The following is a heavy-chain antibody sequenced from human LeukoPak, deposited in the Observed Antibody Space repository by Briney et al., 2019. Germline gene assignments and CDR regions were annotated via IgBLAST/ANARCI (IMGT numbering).Heavy chain of an antibody. J-gene: IGHJ4*02. CDR3: ARDYDILTGYYITDY. D-gene: IGHD3-9*01. CDR1: GGSISSYY. CDR2: IYTSGST. V-gene: IGHV4-4*07. Sequence: SETLSLTCTVSGGSISSYYWSWIRQPAGKGLEWIGRIYTSGSTNYNPSLKSRVTMSVDTSKNQFSLKLSSVTAADTAVYYCARDYDILTGYYITDYWGQGTLVTVSS.